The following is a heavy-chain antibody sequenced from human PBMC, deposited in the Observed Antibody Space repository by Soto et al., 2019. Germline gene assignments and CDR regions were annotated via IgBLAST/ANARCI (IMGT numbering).Heavy chain of an antibody. CDR3: GGGGEGVATTDFDY. Sequence: QVQLVQSGAEVKKPGSSVKVSCKASGGTFSSYAISWVRQAPGQGLEWMGGIIPIFGTANYAQKFQGRVTITVDEPTHPAYEELSSLRSEDTAVYYCGGGGEGVATTDFDYWGQGTLVTVSS. V-gene: IGHV1-69*01. D-gene: IGHD5-12*01. CDR2: IIPIFGTA. CDR1: GGTFSSYA. J-gene: IGHJ4*02.